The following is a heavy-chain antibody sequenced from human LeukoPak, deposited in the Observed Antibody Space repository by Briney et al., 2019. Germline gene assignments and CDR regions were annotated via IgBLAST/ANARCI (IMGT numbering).Heavy chain of an antibody. CDR3: VKDRWFGESRYDN. CDR2: IASDGSDA. CDR1: GFTFSSYN. Sequence: GGSLRLSCAASGFTFSSYNMNWVRQAPGKGLVWVSRIASDGSDARYADSVKGRFTISRDNAKNTLYLQMDSLRAEDTAVYYCVKDRWFGESRYDNWGQGTLVTVSS. J-gene: IGHJ4*02. V-gene: IGHV3-74*01. D-gene: IGHD3-10*01.